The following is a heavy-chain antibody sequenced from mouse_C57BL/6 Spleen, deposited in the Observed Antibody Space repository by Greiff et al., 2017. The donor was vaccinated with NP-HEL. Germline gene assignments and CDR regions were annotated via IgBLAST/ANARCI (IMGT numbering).Heavy chain of an antibody. J-gene: IGHJ2*01. V-gene: IGHV1-61*01. Sequence: VQLQQPGAELVRPGSSVKLSCKASGYTFTSYWMDWVKQRPGQGLEWIGNIYPSDSETHYNQKFKDKATLTVDKSSSTAYMQLSSLTSEDSAVYYCARRSVTTVGGLDYWGQGTTLTVSS. CDR3: ARRSVTTVGGLDY. D-gene: IGHD1-1*01. CDR1: GYTFTSYW. CDR2: IYPSDSET.